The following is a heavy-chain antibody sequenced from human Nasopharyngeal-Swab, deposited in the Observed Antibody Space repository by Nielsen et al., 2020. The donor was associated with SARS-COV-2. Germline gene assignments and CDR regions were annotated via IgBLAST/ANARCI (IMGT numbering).Heavy chain of an antibody. V-gene: IGHV3-30*02. J-gene: IGHJ6*03. Sequence: GGSLRLSCAASGFTFSSYGMHWVRQAPGKGLEWVAFIRYDGFNQHYADSVKGRFTISRDSFKNTLYLQLNSLRAEDTAVYYCAKDNKMDSGGGVGYMDVWGKGTTVTVSS. CDR3: AKDNKMDSGGGVGYMDV. CDR2: IRYDGFNQ. CDR1: GFTFSSYG. D-gene: IGHD3-16*01.